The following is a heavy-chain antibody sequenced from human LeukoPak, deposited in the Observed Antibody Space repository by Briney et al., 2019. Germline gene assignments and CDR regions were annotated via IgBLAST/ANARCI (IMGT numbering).Heavy chain of an antibody. Sequence: ASVKVSCKASGYTFTAYYMHWVRQAPGQGLEWMGWINPNRGGTNYGQKFQGRVTMTSDTSINTAYMELTRLRPDDTAIYYCARGWNGGSLNWLDPWGQGTLITVAS. CDR1: GYTFTAYY. D-gene: IGHD1-26*01. CDR3: ARGWNGGSLNWLDP. CDR2: INPNRGGT. V-gene: IGHV1-2*02. J-gene: IGHJ5*02.